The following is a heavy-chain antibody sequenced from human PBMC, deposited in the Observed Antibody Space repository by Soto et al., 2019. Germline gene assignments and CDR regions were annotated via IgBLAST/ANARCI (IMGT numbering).Heavy chain of an antibody. J-gene: IGHJ4*02. V-gene: IGHV1-18*01. CDR1: GYTFTSYG. D-gene: IGHD6-6*01. CDR2: ISAHNGNT. CDR3: ARERDGDY. Sequence: QVHLVQSGAEVKKPGASVKVSCKCSGYTFTSYGITWVRQAPGQGLEWTGWISAHNGNTDYAQKLQGRVTVTRDTSTSTAYMELRSLRSDDTAVYYCARERDGDYWGQGALVTVSS.